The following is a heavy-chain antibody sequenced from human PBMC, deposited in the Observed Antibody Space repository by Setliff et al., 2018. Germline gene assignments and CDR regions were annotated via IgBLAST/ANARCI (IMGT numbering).Heavy chain of an antibody. Sequence: SQTLSLPCSVSGVSISTNFYWGWIRQPPGKGLEWIGSIAYSGNSYYKPSLKSQVTISLDTSRNQFSLNLRSVTAADTAVYYCVRHWDYCGGDCPHNSIDFWGQGTLVTVSS. D-gene: IGHD2-21*02. V-gene: IGHV4-39*01. CDR3: VRHWDYCGGDCPHNSIDF. J-gene: IGHJ4*02. CDR2: IAYSGNS. CDR1: GVSISTNFY.